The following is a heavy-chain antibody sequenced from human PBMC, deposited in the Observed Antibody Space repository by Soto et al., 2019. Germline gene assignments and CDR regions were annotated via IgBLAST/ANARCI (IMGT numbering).Heavy chain of an antibody. CDR2: ISGSGSST. J-gene: IGHJ3*02. CDR1: GLTFSNYA. V-gene: IGHV3-23*01. Sequence: EVQPLESGGGLVQPGGSLRLSCAVSGLTFSNYAMSWVRQAPGKGLDWVSGISGSGSSTYYADSVKGRFTISRDNSKNMLYLQMNSLRAEDTAIYYCAKGDYNWNDVRGAFDIWGQGTMVTVSS. D-gene: IGHD1-20*01. CDR3: AKGDYNWNDVRGAFDI.